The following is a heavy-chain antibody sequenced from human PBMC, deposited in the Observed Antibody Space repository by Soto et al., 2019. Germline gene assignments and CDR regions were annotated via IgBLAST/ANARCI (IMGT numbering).Heavy chain of an antibody. CDR2: IIPILGIA. V-gene: IGHV1-69*04. Sequence: SVKLSCKASGGTFSSYTISWVRQAPGQRLEWMGRIIPILGIANYAQKFQGRVTITADKSTSTAYMELSSLRSEDTAVYYCARDFFYYIFSLASRSSYYIDFWGKGPTVTGFS. J-gene: IGHJ6*03. CDR1: GGTFSSYT. D-gene: IGHD3-9*01. CDR3: ARDFFYYIFSLASRSSYYIDF.